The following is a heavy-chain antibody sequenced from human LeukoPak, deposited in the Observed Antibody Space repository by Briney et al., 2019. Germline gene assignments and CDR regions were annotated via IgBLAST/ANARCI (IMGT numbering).Heavy chain of an antibody. CDR2: LRFDATSY. D-gene: IGHD4-23*01. CDR3: ARDYGGSSPFDY. V-gene: IGHV3-30*02. J-gene: IGHJ4*02. CDR1: GFTFSSFG. Sequence: PGGSLRLSCAASGFTFSSFGMHWVRQAPGKGLEWVSFLRFDATSYYYAESVKGRFTISRDNSKNTLYLQMNSLRAEDTAVYYCARDYGGSSPFDYWGQGTLVTVSS.